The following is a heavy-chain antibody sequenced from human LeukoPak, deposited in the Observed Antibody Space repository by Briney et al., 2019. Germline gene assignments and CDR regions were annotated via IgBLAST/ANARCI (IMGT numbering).Heavy chain of an antibody. CDR3: ARCCYDFWSGYYYFDY. CDR1: GGSISSYY. Sequence: SETLSLTCTVSGGSISSYYWSWIRQPAGKGLEWIGRIYTSGSTNYNPSLKSRVTMSVDTSKNQFSLKLSSVTAADTAVYYCARCCYDFWSGYYYFDYWGQGTLVTVSS. D-gene: IGHD3-3*01. CDR2: IYTSGST. V-gene: IGHV4-4*07. J-gene: IGHJ4*02.